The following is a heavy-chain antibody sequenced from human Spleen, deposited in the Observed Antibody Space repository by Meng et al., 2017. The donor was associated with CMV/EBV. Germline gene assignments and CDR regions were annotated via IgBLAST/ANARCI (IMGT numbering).Heavy chain of an antibody. J-gene: IGHJ4*02. V-gene: IGHV3-30*09. D-gene: IGHD3-10*01. CDR3: ARDPWFEEFLFGYYFDY. Sequence: FTFSKYPMRWVRQAPGKGLEWVAVISDDGSHTYNADSVKGRFAISRDNSKNTLYLQMNSLRAEDTAVYYCARDPWFEEFLFGYYFDYWGQGTLVTVSS. CDR2: ISDDGSHT. CDR1: FTFSKYP.